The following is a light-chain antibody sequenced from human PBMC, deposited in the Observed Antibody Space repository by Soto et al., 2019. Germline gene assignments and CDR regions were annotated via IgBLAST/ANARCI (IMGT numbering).Light chain of an antibody. V-gene: IGKV1-5*01. J-gene: IGKJ4*01. CDR3: QQYNSYLT. Sequence: DIPMTQSPSTLSASVGDRVTITCRASQSISSWLAWYQQKPGKAPKLLIYDASSLESGVPSRFSGSGSGTEFTLTSSRLQPDDFATYYCQQYNSYLTFGGGTKVEIK. CDR2: DAS. CDR1: QSISSW.